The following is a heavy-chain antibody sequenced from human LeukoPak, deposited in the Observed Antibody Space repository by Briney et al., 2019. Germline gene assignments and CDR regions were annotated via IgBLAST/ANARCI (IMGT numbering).Heavy chain of an antibody. D-gene: IGHD3-3*01. CDR1: GFTLSTYV. CDR2: ISVGAEYI. CDR3: ASGPPFLKYFDY. V-gene: IGHV3-23*01. Sequence: PGGSLRLSRAPSGFTLSTYVMNWFRQAPGKGLEWVSTISVGAEYIFYADSVKGRFTISRDDSNNALYLQMHSLRAEDTALYYCASGPPFLKYFDYWGQGSLVSVSS. J-gene: IGHJ4*02.